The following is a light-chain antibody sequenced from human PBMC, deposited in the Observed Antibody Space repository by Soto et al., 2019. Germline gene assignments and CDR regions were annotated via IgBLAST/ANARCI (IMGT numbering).Light chain of an antibody. Sequence: DIQMTRSPSTLSASIGDRVTITCRASQTINNWLAWYQQKPGKAPNLLIYHASNLETGVPSRFSGSAFGTEFTLTISSLQPDDFATYYCQHYNSYPWTFGQGTKVDIK. V-gene: IGKV1-5*01. CDR2: HAS. CDR3: QHYNSYPWT. J-gene: IGKJ1*01. CDR1: QTINNW.